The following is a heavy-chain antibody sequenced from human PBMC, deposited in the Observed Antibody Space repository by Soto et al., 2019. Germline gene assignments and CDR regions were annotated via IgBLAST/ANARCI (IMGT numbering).Heavy chain of an antibody. CDR3: ARFYDCWSGFRKYYYYYGMDV. V-gene: IGHV1-3*01. D-gene: IGHD3-3*01. Sequence: QVQLVQSGAEVKKPGASVKVSCKASGYTFTSYAMHWVRQAPGQRLEWMGWINAGNGNTKYSQKFQGRVTITRDTSASTAYMELSSLRSEDTAVYYCARFYDCWSGFRKYYYYYGMDVWGQGTTVTVSS. J-gene: IGHJ6*02. CDR1: GYTFTSYA. CDR2: INAGNGNT.